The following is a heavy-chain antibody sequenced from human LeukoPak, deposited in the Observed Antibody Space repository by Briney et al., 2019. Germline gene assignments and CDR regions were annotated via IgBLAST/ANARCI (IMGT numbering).Heavy chain of an antibody. Sequence: SETLSLTCTVSGYSIINDYYWGWIRQPPGKGLEWIGSIFHSGSTYYNPSLRSRLTISLDTSKNQFSLRLSSVTAADTAVYYCARVYVELFSYFDYWGQGALVTVSS. CDR3: ARVYVELFSYFDY. CDR1: GYSIINDYY. D-gene: IGHD1-7*01. J-gene: IGHJ4*02. V-gene: IGHV4-38-2*02. CDR2: IFHSGST.